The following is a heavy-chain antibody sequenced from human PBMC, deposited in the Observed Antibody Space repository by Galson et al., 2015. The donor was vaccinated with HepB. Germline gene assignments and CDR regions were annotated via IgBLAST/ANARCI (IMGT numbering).Heavy chain of an antibody. Sequence: SLRLSCAASGFTFSSYGMHWVRQAPGKGLEWVAVIWYDGSNKYYADSVKGRFTISRDNSKNTLYLQMNSLRAEDTAVYYCAKGGYHYYYYMDVWGKGTTVTVSS. CDR3: AKGGYHYYYYMDV. D-gene: IGHD2-15*01. CDR2: IWYDGSNK. V-gene: IGHV3-33*06. CDR1: GFTFSSYG. J-gene: IGHJ6*03.